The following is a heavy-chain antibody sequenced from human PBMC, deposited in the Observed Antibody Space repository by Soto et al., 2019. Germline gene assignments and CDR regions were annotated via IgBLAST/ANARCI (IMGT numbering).Heavy chain of an antibody. V-gene: IGHV3-15*01. Sequence: GGSLRLSCAASGFTFSNAWMSWVRQAPGKGLEWVGRIKSKTDGGTTDYAAPVKGRFTISRDDSKNTLYLQMNSLKHEDTAVYYCTTDPMTTVTTGYYYYGMDVWGQGTTVTVSS. CDR1: GFTFSNAW. CDR2: IKSKTDGGTT. J-gene: IGHJ6*02. CDR3: TTDPMTTVTTGYYYYGMDV. D-gene: IGHD4-17*01.